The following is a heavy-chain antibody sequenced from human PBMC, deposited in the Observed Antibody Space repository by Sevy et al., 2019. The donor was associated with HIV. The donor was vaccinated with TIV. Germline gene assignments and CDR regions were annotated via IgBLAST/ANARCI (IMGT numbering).Heavy chain of an antibody. CDR3: ARDLPPSATTVAHFDC. J-gene: IGHJ4*02. V-gene: IGHV3-48*03. Sequence: GGSLRLSCAASGFIFSSYEMNWVRQAPGKGLEWVSYISNSGTTIYYSDSVKGRFTISRDNARNSLYLQMNSLRAEDTAVYYCARDLPPSATTVAHFDCWGQGTLVNVSS. CDR1: GFIFSSYE. CDR2: ISNSGTTI. D-gene: IGHD4-17*01.